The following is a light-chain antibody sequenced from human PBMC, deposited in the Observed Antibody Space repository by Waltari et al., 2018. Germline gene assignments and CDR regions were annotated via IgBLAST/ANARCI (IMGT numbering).Light chain of an antibody. J-gene: IGKJ1*01. V-gene: IGKV1-39*01. Sequence: TCRGSGSVSRYINWYRQKAGEAPILVIYSTSILHTGVPSRFSGSGSGKVFTLTINNLQPEDFATYYCQQSYTTPQTFGQGTKVEV. CDR3: QQSYTTPQT. CDR2: STS. CDR1: GSVSRY.